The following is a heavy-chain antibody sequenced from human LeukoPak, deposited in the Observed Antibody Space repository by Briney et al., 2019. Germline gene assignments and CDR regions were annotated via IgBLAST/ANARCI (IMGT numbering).Heavy chain of an antibody. CDR3: ARATWLPVGLYYYDSSGYYYYFDY. D-gene: IGHD3-22*01. Sequence: SETLSLTCTVSGGSISSYFWSWIRQPPGKGLEWLGYIYDSGSTNYNPSLKSRVTISVDTSKNQFSLKLSSVTAADTAVYYCARATWLPVGLYYYDSSGYYYYFDYWGQGTLVTVSS. CDR1: GGSISSYF. J-gene: IGHJ4*02. CDR2: IYDSGST. V-gene: IGHV4-59*01.